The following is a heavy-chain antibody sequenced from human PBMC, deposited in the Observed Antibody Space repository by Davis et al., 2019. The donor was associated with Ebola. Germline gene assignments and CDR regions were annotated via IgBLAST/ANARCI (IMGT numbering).Heavy chain of an antibody. D-gene: IGHD6-13*01. CDR1: GFTFDDYT. Sequence: GGSLRLSCAASGFTFDDYTMHWVRQAPGKGLEWVSLISWDGGSTYYADSVKGRFTISRDNSKNSLYLQMNSLRTEDTALYYCAKDTGSSSWLDYWGQGTLVTVSS. CDR2: ISWDGGST. CDR3: AKDTGSSSWLDY. V-gene: IGHV3-43*01. J-gene: IGHJ4*02.